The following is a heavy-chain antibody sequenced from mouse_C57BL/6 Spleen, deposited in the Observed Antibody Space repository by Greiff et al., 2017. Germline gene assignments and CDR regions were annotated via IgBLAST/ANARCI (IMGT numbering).Heavy chain of an antibody. CDR1: GYTFTDYN. J-gene: IGHJ1*03. D-gene: IGHD2-1*01. CDR2: INPNNGGT. Sequence: VQLKESGPELVKPGASVKMSCKASGYTFTDYNMHWVKQSHGKSLEWIGYINPNNGGTSYNQKFKGTATLTVNKSSSTAYMELRSLTSEDSAVYYCARPVYHWYFDVWGTGTTVTVSS. CDR3: ARPVYHWYFDV. V-gene: IGHV1-22*01.